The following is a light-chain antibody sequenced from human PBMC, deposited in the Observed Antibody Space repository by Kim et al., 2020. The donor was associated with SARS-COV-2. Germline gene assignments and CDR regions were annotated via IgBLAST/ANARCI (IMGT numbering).Light chain of an antibody. J-gene: IGKJ4*01. V-gene: IGKV1-33*01. CDR2: DAS. Sequence: DIQMTQSPSSLSASVGDRVIITCQASQDVSKYLNWYQLKPGKAPKLLIYDASNLYTGVPSRFRGRGSGTRFSFTISSLQPEDIASYYCQQYDGLPPTFGGGTKVDIK. CDR3: QQYDGLPPT. CDR1: QDVSKY.